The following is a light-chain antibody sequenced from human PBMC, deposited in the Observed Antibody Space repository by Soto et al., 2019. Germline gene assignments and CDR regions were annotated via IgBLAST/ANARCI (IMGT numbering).Light chain of an antibody. CDR3: QSYDSSLSGWGWV. CDR1: SYNIGAGYD. CDR2: GNS. Sequence: QSLLTQPPSVSGAPGQRVTISCTGSSYNIGAGYDVHWYQQLPGTAPKLLIYGNSNRPSGVPDRFSGSKSGTSASLAITGLQAEDEADYYCQSYDSSLSGWGWVFGGGTKLTVL. J-gene: IGLJ3*02. V-gene: IGLV1-40*01.